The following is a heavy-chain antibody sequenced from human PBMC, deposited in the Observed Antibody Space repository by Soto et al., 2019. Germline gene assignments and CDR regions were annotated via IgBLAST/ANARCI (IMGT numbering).Heavy chain of an antibody. J-gene: IGHJ3*01. CDR3: ARRARR. V-gene: IGHV3-48*03. CDR1: GFTFSSSE. Sequence: EVQLVESGGGLIQPGGSLRLSCAASGFTFSSSEMYWVRQAPGKGLEWFSYIHPSGQPIFYADSVKSRFTISRDNAKNSLYLQMSILRAEDSAVYYCARRARRWGQGTMVTVSS. CDR2: IHPSGQPI. D-gene: IGHD5-12*01.